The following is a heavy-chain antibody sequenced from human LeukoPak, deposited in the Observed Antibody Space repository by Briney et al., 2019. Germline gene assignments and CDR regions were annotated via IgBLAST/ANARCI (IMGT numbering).Heavy chain of an antibody. CDR1: GGTFSSYA. D-gene: IGHD3-9*01. Sequence: SVKVSCKASGGTFSSYAINWVRQAPGQGLEGMGGIIPIFGTANYAQKFQGRVTITADKSTSTAYMELSSLRSEDTAVYYCARGEFGYFGWLLSNYYGMDVWGKGTTVTVSS. V-gene: IGHV1-69*06. CDR3: ARGEFGYFGWLLSNYYGMDV. CDR2: IIPIFGTA. J-gene: IGHJ6*04.